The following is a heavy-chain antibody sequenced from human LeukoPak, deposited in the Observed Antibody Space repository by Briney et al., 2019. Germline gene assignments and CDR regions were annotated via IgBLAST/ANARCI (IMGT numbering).Heavy chain of an antibody. V-gene: IGHV4-34*01. Sequence: SETLSLTCAVYGGSFSGYYWSWIRQPPGKGLEWIGEINHSGSTNYNPSLKSRVTISVDTSKNQFSLKLSSVTAADTAVYYCASGEILWFGEPVLGYRGQGTLVTVSS. CDR1: GGSFSGYY. CDR2: INHSGST. J-gene: IGHJ4*02. D-gene: IGHD3-10*01. CDR3: ASGEILWFGEPVLGY.